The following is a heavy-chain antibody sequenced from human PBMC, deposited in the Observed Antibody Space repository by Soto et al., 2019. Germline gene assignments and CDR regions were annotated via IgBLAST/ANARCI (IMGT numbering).Heavy chain of an antibody. CDR3: VKSGLVLWFGECYFDY. J-gene: IGHJ4*02. CDR2: ISYDGSNK. D-gene: IGHD3-10*01. Sequence: QVQLVESGGGVVQPGRSLRLSCAASGFTFSSYGMHWVRQAPGKGLQWVAVISYDGSNKYYADSVKGRFTISRDNSKNTLYLQMNSLRAEDTAVYYCVKSGLVLWFGECYFDYWGQGTLVTVSS. CDR1: GFTFSSYG. V-gene: IGHV3-30*18.